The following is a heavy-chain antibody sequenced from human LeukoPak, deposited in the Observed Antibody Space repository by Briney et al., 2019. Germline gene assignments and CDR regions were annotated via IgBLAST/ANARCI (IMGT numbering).Heavy chain of an antibody. CDR1: GFTFSSYE. V-gene: IGHV3-48*03. J-gene: IGHJ3*02. CDR2: ISSSGSTI. Sequence: GGSLRLSCAASGFTFSSYEMNWVRQAPGKGLEWVSYISSSGSTIYYADSVKGRFTISRDNAKNSLYLQMNSLRAEDTAVYYCAREGDILGHAFDIWGQGTMVTVSS. CDR3: AREGDILGHAFDI. D-gene: IGHD2-15*01.